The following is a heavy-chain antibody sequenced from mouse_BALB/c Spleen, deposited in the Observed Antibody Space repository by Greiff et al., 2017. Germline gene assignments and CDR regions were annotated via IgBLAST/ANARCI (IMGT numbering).Heavy chain of an antibody. CDR2: INPYYGST. CDR3: ASGGYYEGIDY. J-gene: IGHJ2*01. V-gene: IGHV1-39*01. Sequence: VQLQQTGPELVKPGASVKISCKASGYSFTDYIMLWVKQSHGKSLEWIGNINPYYGSTSYNLKFKGKATLTVDKSSSTAYMQLNSLTSEDSAVYYCASGGYYEGIDYWGQGTTLTVSS. D-gene: IGHD2-3*01. CDR1: GYSFTDYI.